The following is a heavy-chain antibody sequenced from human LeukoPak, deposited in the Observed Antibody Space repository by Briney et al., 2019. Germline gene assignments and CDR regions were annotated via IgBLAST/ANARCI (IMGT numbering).Heavy chain of an antibody. CDR1: GYSFTTYW. V-gene: IGHV5-51*01. CDR2: IYPVDSDT. CDR3: ARRGPYGGSGSLDY. Sequence: GESLKISCKGSGYSFTTYWIGWVRQMPGKGLEWMGIIYPVDSDTRYNPSFQGQVAISADKSISTAYLQWTSLKASDTAMFYCARRGPYGGSGSLDYWGQGTLVTVSS. D-gene: IGHD4-23*01. J-gene: IGHJ4*02.